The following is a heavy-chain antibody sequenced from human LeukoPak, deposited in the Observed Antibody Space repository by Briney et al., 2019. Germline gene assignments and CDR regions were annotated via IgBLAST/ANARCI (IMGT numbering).Heavy chain of an antibody. J-gene: IGHJ1*01. CDR3: ARGGAARLHFQN. Sequence: SVKVSCKASGGTFSSYAISWVRQAPGQGPEWMGGIIPIFGTANYAQKFQGRVTITADESTSTAYMELSSLRSEDTAVYYCARGGAARLHFQNWGQGTLVTVSS. V-gene: IGHV1-69*13. CDR2: IIPIFGTA. D-gene: IGHD6-6*01. CDR1: GGTFSSYA.